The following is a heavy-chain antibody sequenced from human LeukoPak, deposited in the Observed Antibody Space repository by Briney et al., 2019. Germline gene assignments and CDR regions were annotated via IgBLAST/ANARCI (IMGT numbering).Heavy chain of an antibody. CDR2: INAGNGNT. CDR1: GYTFTTYA. CDR3: ARGPYSSSWYGGYYYGMDV. J-gene: IGHJ6*02. V-gene: IGHV1-3*01. Sequence: ASVKVSCKASGYTFTTYAMHWVRQAPGQRLEWMGWINAGNGNTKYSQKFQGRVTMTRNTSISTAYMELSSLRSEDTAVYYCARGPYSSSWYGGYYYGMDVWGQGTTVTVSS. D-gene: IGHD6-13*01.